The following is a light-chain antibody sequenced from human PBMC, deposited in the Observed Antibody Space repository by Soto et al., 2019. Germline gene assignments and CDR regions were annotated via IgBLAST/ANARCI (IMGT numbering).Light chain of an antibody. Sequence: DIQMTHSPSTLSVSVGDRVSITGRASQSVDRYLAWYQQKPGKAPHLLIYDASSLESGVPSRFSGSGSGTEFTLTISSLQPDAFTTFSCKQHKDYTWTFGQGTKVDIK. CDR1: QSVDRY. V-gene: IGKV1-5*01. CDR3: KQHKDYTWT. CDR2: DAS. J-gene: IGKJ1*01.